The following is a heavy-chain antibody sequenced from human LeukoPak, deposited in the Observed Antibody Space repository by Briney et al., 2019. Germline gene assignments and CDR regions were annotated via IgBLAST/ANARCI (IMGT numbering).Heavy chain of an antibody. J-gene: IGHJ6*03. CDR1: GYTFTGYY. Sequence: ASVKVSCKASGYTFTGYYMHWVRQAPGQGLEWMGWINPNSGGTNYAQKFRGRVTMTRDTSISTAYMELSRLRSDDTAVYYCARGPYGSGSYYNSFYYYYYYMDVWGKGTTVTISS. CDR3: ARGPYGSGSYYNSFYYYYYYMDV. CDR2: INPNSGGT. D-gene: IGHD3-10*01. V-gene: IGHV1-2*02.